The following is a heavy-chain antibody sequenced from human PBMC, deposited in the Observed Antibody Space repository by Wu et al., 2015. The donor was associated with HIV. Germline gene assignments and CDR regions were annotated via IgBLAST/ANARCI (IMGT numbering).Heavy chain of an antibody. CDR3: ARVSPPDV. Sequence: QVQLAQSGSEMKKPGASVKVSCKTSGYTFTDYYIHWVRQAPGQGLEWMGWINCNSAGTFYAQKFQGRVIMTRDTSNNTVYMQLNSLNSDDTAVYYCARVSPPDVWGKGTTVTVSS. CDR2: INCNSAGT. V-gene: IGHV1-2*02. CDR1: GYTFTDYY. J-gene: IGHJ6*04.